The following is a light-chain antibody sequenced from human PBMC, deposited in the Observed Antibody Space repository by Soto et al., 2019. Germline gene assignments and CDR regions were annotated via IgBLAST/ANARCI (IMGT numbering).Light chain of an antibody. CDR2: AAS. CDR1: QSISSY. V-gene: IGKV1-39*01. Sequence: DIQMTQSPSSLSASVGDRVTITCRASQSISSYLNWYQQKPGKAPKLLIYAASSLQSGVPSRFSGSGSGTDFTLTISSPQPEDFATYYCQQSYSTPGTFGPGTKVDIK. CDR3: QQSYSTPGT. J-gene: IGKJ3*01.